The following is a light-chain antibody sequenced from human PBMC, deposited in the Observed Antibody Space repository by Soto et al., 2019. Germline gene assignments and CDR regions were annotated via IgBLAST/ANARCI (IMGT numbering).Light chain of an antibody. J-gene: IGKJ4*01. CDR2: AAS. Sequence: DIQMTQSPSSVSASVGDRVTITCRASQGISSWLAWYQRKPGKAPKLLIYAASSLQSGVPSRFSGSGSATDFTLTISSLQPEDFATYYCQQANSFPFTFGGGTKVEI. V-gene: IGKV1-12*01. CDR1: QGISSW. CDR3: QQANSFPFT.